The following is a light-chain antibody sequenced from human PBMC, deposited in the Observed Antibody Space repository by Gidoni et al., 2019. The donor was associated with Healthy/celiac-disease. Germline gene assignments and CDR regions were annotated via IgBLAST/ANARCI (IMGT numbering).Light chain of an antibody. CDR2: GAS. V-gene: IGKV3-15*01. J-gene: IGKJ5*01. Sequence: TLSVSPGERATLSCRASQSVSSNLAWYQQKPGQAPRLLIYGASTRATGIPARFSGSGSGTEFTLTISSLQSEDFAVYYCQQYNNWPITFGQGTRLEIK. CDR1: QSVSSN. CDR3: QQYNNWPIT.